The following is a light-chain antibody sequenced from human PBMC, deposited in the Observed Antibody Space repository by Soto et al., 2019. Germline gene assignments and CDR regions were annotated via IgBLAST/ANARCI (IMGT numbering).Light chain of an antibody. Sequence: EIVLTQSPGTLSLSPGERATLSCRASQSVASAYLAWYQHKPGQAPRLLIYGASSRATGIPHRISGSGSGKDFTLTIRGVERENFAVYYCQKYGDSRWTFGQGTKV. CDR1: QSVASAY. V-gene: IGKV3-20*01. J-gene: IGKJ1*01. CDR2: GAS. CDR3: QKYGDSRWT.